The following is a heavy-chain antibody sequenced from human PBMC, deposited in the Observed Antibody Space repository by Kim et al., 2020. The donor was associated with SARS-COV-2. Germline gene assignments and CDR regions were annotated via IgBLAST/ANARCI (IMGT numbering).Heavy chain of an antibody. CDR2: ISSGGGST. CDR1: GFTFSTYA. J-gene: IGHJ6*02. V-gene: IGHV3-23*01. D-gene: IGHD4-4*01. Sequence: GGSLRLSCAASGFTFSTYAMSWVRQAPGKGLEWVSAISSGGGSTYYAHSVKGRFTISRDNSMNTLSLQMNSLRADDTAVYYCAKRVTTSNYYVGFYYYGLDVWGQGTTVTVSS. CDR3: AKRVTTSNYYVGFYYYGLDV.